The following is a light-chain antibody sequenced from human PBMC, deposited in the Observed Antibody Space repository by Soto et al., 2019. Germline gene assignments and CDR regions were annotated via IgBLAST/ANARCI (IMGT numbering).Light chain of an antibody. V-gene: IGKV3-15*01. CDR2: GAS. CDR1: QSVGSN. CDR3: QQYNNWPRT. J-gene: IGKJ1*01. Sequence: EIVMTPSPATLSVSPGERATLSCRASQSVGSNLAWYQQKPGQAPRLLIYGASTRATGIPARFSGSGSGTEFTLTISSLQSEDFAVYYCQQYNNWPRTFGQGTKVDI.